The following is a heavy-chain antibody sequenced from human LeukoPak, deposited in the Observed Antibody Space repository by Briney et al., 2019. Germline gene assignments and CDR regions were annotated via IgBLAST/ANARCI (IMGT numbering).Heavy chain of an antibody. J-gene: IGHJ4*02. CDR2: INDESSDI. D-gene: IGHD2-2*01. V-gene: IGHV3-21*05. CDR1: GFTFSLYA. Sequence: PGGSLRLSCAASGFTFSLYAVNWVRQAPGGGLEWVSYINDESSDIHYAGSVRGRFTISRDDARQTLYLQLSSLRVEDTAVYYCARDTFQPGLIDSWGQGTLVTVSS. CDR3: ARDTFQPGLIDS.